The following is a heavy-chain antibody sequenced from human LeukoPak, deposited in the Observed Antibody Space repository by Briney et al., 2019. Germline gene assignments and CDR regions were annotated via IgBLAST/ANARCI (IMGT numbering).Heavy chain of an antibody. J-gene: IGHJ6*03. D-gene: IGHD3-10*01. CDR3: ARGIWFGEGYYFSMDV. CDR1: GGSISSYY. V-gene: IGHV4-59*01. CDR2: ISYTGST. Sequence: SETLSLTCTVSGGSISSYYWSWMRQPPGKGLEWIGYISYTGSTHYNPSLKSRLTISVDKAKNQFSLKVSSVTAADTAVYSCARGIWFGEGYYFSMDVWGKGTTVTISS.